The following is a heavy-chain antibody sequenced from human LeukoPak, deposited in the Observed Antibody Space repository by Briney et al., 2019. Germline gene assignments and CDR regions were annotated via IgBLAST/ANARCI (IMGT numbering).Heavy chain of an antibody. J-gene: IGHJ4*02. CDR2: IKSKADGETI. CDR3: SSLTSRGLSDS. D-gene: IGHD1-20*01. CDR1: GFTFTNAW. Sequence: GGSLRLSCAASGFTFTNAWMNWVRQAPGKGLEWVGRIKSKADGETIDYAAPVKGRFTFSRDDSKNMLYLQMNSLKSEDTAVYYCSSLTSRGLSDSWGQGTLVTVSS. V-gene: IGHV3-15*07.